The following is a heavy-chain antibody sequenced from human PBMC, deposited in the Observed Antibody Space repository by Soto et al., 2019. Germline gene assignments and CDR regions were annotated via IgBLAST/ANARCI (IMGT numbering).Heavy chain of an antibody. CDR1: GFSCGSYA. CDR2: ISGSDGKT. D-gene: IGHD3-3*01. CDR3: ARWSYLDY. J-gene: IGHJ4*02. Sequence: RWSLRLSCAASGFSCGSYALSWVRQAPGKGLEWVSTISGSDGKTFYADSVKGRFSISRDTSQSTLYLQMNSLRADDTAMYYCARWSYLDYWGQGTRVTVSS. V-gene: IGHV3-23*01.